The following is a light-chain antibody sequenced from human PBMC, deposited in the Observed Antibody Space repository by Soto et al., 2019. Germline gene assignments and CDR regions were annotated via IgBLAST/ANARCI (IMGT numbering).Light chain of an antibody. CDR2: GAS. CDR3: QQYNNWPPFT. J-gene: IGKJ2*01. Sequence: EVVMTQSPATLSVSPGERATLSCRASQSVTSDLAWYQQQPGQAPRLLIYGASTRATGIPARFSGSGSGTEFTLTISSLQSEDFAVYYRQQYNNWPPFTFGQGTKVDIK. CDR1: QSVTSD. V-gene: IGKV3-15*01.